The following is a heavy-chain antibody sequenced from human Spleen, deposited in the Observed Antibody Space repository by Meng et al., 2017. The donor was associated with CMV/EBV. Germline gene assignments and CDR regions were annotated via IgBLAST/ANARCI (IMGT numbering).Heavy chain of an antibody. V-gene: IGHV4-34*01. J-gene: IGHJ5*02. CDR3: ARARHPSGYSSSWYEGRQVHWFDP. D-gene: IGHD6-13*01. CDR1: Y. CDR2: INHSGST. Sequence: YWSWIRQHPGKGLEWIGEINHSGSTNYNPSLKSRVTISVDTSKNQFSLKLSSVTAADTAVYYCARARHPSGYSSSWYEGRQVHWFDPWGQGTLVTVSS.